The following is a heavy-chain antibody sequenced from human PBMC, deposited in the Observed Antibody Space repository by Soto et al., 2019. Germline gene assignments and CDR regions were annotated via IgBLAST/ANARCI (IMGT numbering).Heavy chain of an antibody. CDR2: ISGSGGST. V-gene: IGHV3-23*01. CDR3: AKDGLTVRGATYGMDV. D-gene: IGHD3-10*01. CDR1: GFTFSSYA. J-gene: IGHJ6*02. Sequence: SLXLSCAASGFTFSSYAMSWVRQAPGKGLEWVSAISGSGGSTYYADSVKGRFTISRDNSKNTLYLQMNSLRAEDTAVYYCAKDGLTVRGATYGMDVWGRGTTVTVSS.